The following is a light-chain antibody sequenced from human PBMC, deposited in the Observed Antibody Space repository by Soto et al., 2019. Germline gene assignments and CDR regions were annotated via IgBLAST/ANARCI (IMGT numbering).Light chain of an antibody. CDR3: AAWDDSLNGVV. CDR2: SDS. V-gene: IGLV1-44*01. J-gene: IGLJ2*01. CDR1: SSNIGSNI. Sequence: QSVLTQPPSASGTPGQRVTISCSGSSSNIGSNIVNWYQHLPGTAPKLLIYSDSQRPSGVPDRFSGSKSGTSASLAISGLQSEDEADYYCAAWDDSLNGVVFGGGTKLNVL.